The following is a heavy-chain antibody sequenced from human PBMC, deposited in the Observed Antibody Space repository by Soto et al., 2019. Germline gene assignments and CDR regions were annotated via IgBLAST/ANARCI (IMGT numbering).Heavy chain of an antibody. J-gene: IGHJ4*02. V-gene: IGHV3-30-3*01. CDR2: ISYDGSNK. D-gene: IGHD3-10*01. CDR3: AREVWGAMYFDY. Sequence: GGSLRLSCAASGFTFRSHAMHWVHQAPGKGLEWVAVISYDGSNKYYADSVKGRFTISRDNSKNTLYLQMNSLRAEDTAVYYCAREVWGAMYFDYWGQGTPVTVSS. CDR1: GFTFRSHA.